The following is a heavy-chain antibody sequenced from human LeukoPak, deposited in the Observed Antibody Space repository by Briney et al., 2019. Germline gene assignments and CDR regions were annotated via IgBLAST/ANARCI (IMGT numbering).Heavy chain of an antibody. CDR1: GFTFSSYA. CDR3: ARTTEGSGLVPYYYYGMDV. V-gene: IGHV3-30-3*01. J-gene: IGHJ6*02. CDR2: ISYDGSNK. D-gene: IGHD6-19*01. Sequence: GGSLRLSCAASGFTFSSYAMHWVRQAPGKGLEWVAVISYDGSNKYYADSVKGRFTISRDNSKNTLYLQMNSLRAEDTAVYYCARTTEGSGLVPYYYYGMDVWGQGTTVTVSS.